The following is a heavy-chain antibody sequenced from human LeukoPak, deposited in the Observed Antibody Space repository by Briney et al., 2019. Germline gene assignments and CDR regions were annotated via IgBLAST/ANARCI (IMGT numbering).Heavy chain of an antibody. V-gene: IGHV1-18*01. CDR2: ISAYNGNT. CDR1: GYTFTSYG. Sequence: GASVKVSCKASGYTFTSYGISWVRQAPGQRLEWMGWISAYNGNTNYAQKLQGRVTMTTDTSTSTAYMELRSLRSDDTAVYYCARDKEVVAATPGSFDYWGQGTLVTVSS. D-gene: IGHD2-15*01. CDR3: ARDKEVVAATPGSFDY. J-gene: IGHJ4*02.